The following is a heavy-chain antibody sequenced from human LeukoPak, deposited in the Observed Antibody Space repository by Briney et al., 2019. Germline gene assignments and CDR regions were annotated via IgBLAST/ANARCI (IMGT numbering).Heavy chain of an antibody. Sequence: SETPSLTCTVSGGSISSYYWSWIRQPPGKGLEWIRYIYYSGSTNYNPSLKSRVTISVDTSKNQFSLKLSPVTAADTAVYYCARRRGSYHDDFDYWGQGTLVTVSS. J-gene: IGHJ4*02. CDR2: IYYSGST. D-gene: IGHD1-26*01. V-gene: IGHV4-59*08. CDR3: ARRRGSYHDDFDY. CDR1: GGSISSYY.